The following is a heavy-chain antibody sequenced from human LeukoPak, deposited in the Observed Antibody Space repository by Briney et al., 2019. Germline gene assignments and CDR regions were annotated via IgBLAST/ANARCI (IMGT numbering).Heavy chain of an antibody. D-gene: IGHD3-10*01. V-gene: IGHV4-4*07. Sequence: SETLSLTCTASGGSISSYYWSWIRQPAGKGLEWIGRIYTSGSTNYNPSLKSRVTMSVDTSKNQFSLKLSSVTAADTAVYYCAREYGSGSYYKFNWFDPWGQGTLVTVSS. J-gene: IGHJ5*02. CDR1: GGSISSYY. CDR3: AREYGSGSYYKFNWFDP. CDR2: IYTSGST.